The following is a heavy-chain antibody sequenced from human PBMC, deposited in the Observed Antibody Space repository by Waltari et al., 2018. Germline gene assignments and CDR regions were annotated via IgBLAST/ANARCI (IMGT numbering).Heavy chain of an antibody. V-gene: IGHV1-69*08. Sequence: QVQLVQSGAEVKKPGSSVKVSCKASGGTFSSYAISWVRQAPGHGLEWMGRIIPIFGTANYAQKVQGRVTISGDKSTSTAYMKVSSQRAEDTAVYYCASPVILRLLDWEEGYCYGMDVCGQGTTVIVSS. CDR3: ASPVILRLLDWEEGYCYGMDV. CDR2: IIPIFGTA. D-gene: IGHD3-3*01. CDR1: GGTFSSYA. J-gene: IGHJ6*02.